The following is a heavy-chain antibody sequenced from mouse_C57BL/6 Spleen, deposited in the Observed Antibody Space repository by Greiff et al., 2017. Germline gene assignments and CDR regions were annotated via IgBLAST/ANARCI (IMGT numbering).Heavy chain of an antibody. CDR1: GFNIKDYY. CDR3: ATVVAHFDY. V-gene: IGHV14-2*01. CDR2: IDPEDGET. D-gene: IGHD1-1*01. Sequence: VQLQQSGAELVKPGASVKLSCTASGFNIKDYYMHWVKQRTKQGLEWIGRIDPEDGETKSAPKFQGKATITAATSSNTAYLQLSSLTSEDTAVYYCATVVAHFDYWGQGTTLTVSS. J-gene: IGHJ2*01.